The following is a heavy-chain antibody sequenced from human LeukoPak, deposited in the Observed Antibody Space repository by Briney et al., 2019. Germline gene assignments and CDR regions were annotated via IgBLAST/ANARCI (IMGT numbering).Heavy chain of an antibody. J-gene: IGHJ3*02. CDR1: GGSISSGSFS. CDR3: ARGSENCGSTGCYLGAFDI. D-gene: IGHD2-2*01. CDR2: IYTSGST. Sequence: PSQTLSLTCTVSGGSISSGSFSWMWLRQPAGKGLEWIGRIYTSGSTNYNPSLKSRVTISVDTSNNQFSLKLSSVTAADTAVYYCARGSENCGSTGCYLGAFDIWGQGTMVTVSS. V-gene: IGHV4-61*02.